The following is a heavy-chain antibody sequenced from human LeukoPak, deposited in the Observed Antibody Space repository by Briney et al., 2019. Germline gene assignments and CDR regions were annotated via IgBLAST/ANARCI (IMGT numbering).Heavy chain of an antibody. D-gene: IGHD3-22*01. CDR1: GVTLSSYA. J-gene: IGHJ4*02. V-gene: IGHV3-9*01. CDR3: AKSNYYDSSGYSNPFDY. CDR2: ISWNSGSI. Sequence: GGSLRLSCTASGVTLSSYAMHWVRQAPGKGLEWVSGISWNSGSIGYADSVKGRFTISRDNAKNSLYLQMNSLRAEDTALYYCAKSNYYDSSGYSNPFDYWGQGTLVTVSS.